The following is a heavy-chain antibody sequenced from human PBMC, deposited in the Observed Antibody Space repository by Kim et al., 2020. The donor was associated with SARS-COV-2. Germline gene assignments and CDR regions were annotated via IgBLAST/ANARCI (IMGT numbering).Heavy chain of an antibody. D-gene: IGHD6-6*01. Sequence: SETLSLTCTVSGDSISNYYWSWIRQSPGKGLEWIGYIYHSGRTNYNPSFKSRVTMSLDTSKSQISLKLRSVTAADTAVYFCASGDGTSSPLFDYWGQGTLVTVSS. J-gene: IGHJ4*02. CDR2: IYHSGRT. CDR3: ASGDGTSSPLFDY. V-gene: IGHV4-59*13. CDR1: GDSISNYY.